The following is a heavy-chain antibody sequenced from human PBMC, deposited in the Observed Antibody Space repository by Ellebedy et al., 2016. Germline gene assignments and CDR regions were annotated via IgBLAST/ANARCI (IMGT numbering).Heavy chain of an antibody. J-gene: IGHJ4*02. Sequence: GESLKISCAASGFTFSSYAMSWVRQAPGKGLEWVSAISGSGGSTYYADSVKGRFTTSRDNSKNTLYLQMNSLRAEDTAVYYCAKDWRYYDSSGYYFDYWGQGTLVTVSS. D-gene: IGHD3-22*01. CDR3: AKDWRYYDSSGYYFDY. V-gene: IGHV3-23*01. CDR1: GFTFSSYA. CDR2: ISGSGGST.